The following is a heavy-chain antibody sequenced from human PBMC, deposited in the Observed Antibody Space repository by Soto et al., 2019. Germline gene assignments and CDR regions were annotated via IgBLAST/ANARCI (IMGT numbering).Heavy chain of an antibody. J-gene: IGHJ4*02. D-gene: IGHD3-16*02. V-gene: IGHV4-39*01. Sequence: QLQLQESGPGLVKPSETLSLTCTVSGGSISSSSYYWGWIRQPPGKGLEWIGSIYYSGSTYYNPSLKSRVTISVDTSNNQFSLKLSSVTAAETAVYYCARRAFSLGYTFDYWGQGTLVTVSS. CDR3: ARRAFSLGYTFDY. CDR2: IYYSGST. CDR1: GGSISSSSYY.